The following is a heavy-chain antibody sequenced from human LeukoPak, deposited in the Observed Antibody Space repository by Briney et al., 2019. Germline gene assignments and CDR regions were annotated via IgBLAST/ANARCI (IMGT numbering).Heavy chain of an antibody. V-gene: IGHV3-74*01. CDR3: ARDGPNGMDV. CDR2: INNDGSGT. Sequence: GGSLRLSCAASGFTFSSHWIHWVRQAPGKGLVWVSRINNDGSGTRYADSVKGRFTISRDNAKNSLYPQMNSLRAEDTAVYYCARDGPNGMDVWGQGTTVTVSS. CDR1: GFTFSSHW. J-gene: IGHJ6*02.